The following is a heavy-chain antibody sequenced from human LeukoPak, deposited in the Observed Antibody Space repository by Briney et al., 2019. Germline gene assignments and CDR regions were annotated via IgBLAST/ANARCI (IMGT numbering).Heavy chain of an antibody. Sequence: ASVKVSCNTSGYTFTTFAMHWVRQAPGQRLEWMGWINAGNGHTKYSQDFQGRITITRDTSASAFYMELSSLTSDDMAVYYCARGRGTAGSDRDFYYYYYMDVWGTGTTVTVSS. CDR1: GYTFTTFA. D-gene: IGHD6-13*01. V-gene: IGHV1-3*03. CDR3: ARGRGTAGSDRDFYYYYYMDV. CDR2: INAGNGHT. J-gene: IGHJ6*03.